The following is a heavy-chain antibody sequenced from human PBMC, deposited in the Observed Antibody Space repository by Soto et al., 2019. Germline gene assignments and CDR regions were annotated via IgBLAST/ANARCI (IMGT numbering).Heavy chain of an antibody. V-gene: IGHV3-30*18. CDR3: AKGAWYGRSSSADR. J-gene: IGHJ5*02. D-gene: IGHD6-6*01. CDR2: MSYDGSRK. CDR1: GSSLINYD. Sequence: QVQLVESGGGVVQPGRSLRLSCAASGSSLINYDMHWVRQAPGKGLEWVAVMSYDGSRKFYADSVRGRFSVSRDISKSALYLQMSSLRIEDTAIYYCAKGAWYGRSSSADRWGQGTNVTVSS.